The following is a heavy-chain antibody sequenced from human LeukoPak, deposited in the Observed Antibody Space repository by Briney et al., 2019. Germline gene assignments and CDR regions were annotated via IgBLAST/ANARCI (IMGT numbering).Heavy chain of an antibody. V-gene: IGHV3-48*03. CDR3: ARDFYYGSGRFDY. D-gene: IGHD3-10*01. CDR1: GLTFSNYE. Sequence: GWSLRLSCAASGLTFSNYEMNWVRQAPGKGLEWVSYISSSGSTIYYADSVKGRFTISRDNAKNSLYLQMNSLRAEDTAIYYCARDFYYGSGRFDYWGQGTLVTVSS. J-gene: IGHJ4*02. CDR2: ISSSGSTI.